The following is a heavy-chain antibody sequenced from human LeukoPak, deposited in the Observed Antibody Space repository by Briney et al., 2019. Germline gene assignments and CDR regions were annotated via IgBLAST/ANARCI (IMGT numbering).Heavy chain of an antibody. CDR1: GFTFRNYV. V-gene: IGHV3-64D*09. D-gene: IGHD5-18*01. CDR3: AVPLSGYAYGYDY. CDR2: INSDGGDI. J-gene: IGHJ4*02. Sequence: PGGSLRLSCSASGFTFRNYVMHWVRQAPGKGLEFVSGINSDGGDIHYADSVKDRFIISRDNFRTTLYLQMSSLRPEDTAVYYCAVPLSGYAYGYDYWGQGTLVAVSS.